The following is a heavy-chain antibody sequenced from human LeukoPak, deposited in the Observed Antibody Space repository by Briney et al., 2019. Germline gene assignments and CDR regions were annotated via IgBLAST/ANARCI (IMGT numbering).Heavy chain of an antibody. V-gene: IGHV1-46*03. CDR2: INPSGGST. J-gene: IGHJ5*02. CDR1: GYTFTSYY. D-gene: IGHD3-10*01. Sequence: RASVKVSCKASGYTFTSYYMHWVRQAPGQGLEWMGIINPSGGSTSYAQKFQGRVTMTRDTSASTVYMELSSLRSEDTAVYYCARDGSGSYYNNWFDPWGQGTLVTVSS. CDR3: ARDGSGSYYNNWFDP.